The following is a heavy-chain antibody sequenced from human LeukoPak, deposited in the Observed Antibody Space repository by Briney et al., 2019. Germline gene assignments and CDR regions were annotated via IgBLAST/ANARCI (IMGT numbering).Heavy chain of an antibody. CDR2: ISAYNGNT. J-gene: IGHJ3*02. V-gene: IGHV1-18*01. CDR3: ARVDSSGWPPDAFDI. CDR1: GYTFTSYG. D-gene: IGHD6-19*01. Sequence: ASVKVSCKASGYTFTSYGISWVRQAPGQGLEWMGWISAYNGNTNYAQKLQGRVTMTTDTSTSTAYMELRSLRSDDTAVYYCARVDSSGWPPDAFDIWGQGTMVTVSS.